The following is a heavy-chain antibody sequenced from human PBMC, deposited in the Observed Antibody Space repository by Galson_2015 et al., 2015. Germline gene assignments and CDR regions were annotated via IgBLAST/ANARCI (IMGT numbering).Heavy chain of an antibody. D-gene: IGHD6-19*01. CDR2: IDWDDDK. Sequence: PALVKPTQTLTLTCTFSGFSLSTSGMCVSWIRQPPGKALEWLALIDWDDDKYYSTSLKTRLTISKDTSKNQVVLTMTNMDPVDTATYYCARMVCGSGWPYYFDYWGQGTLVTVSS. CDR1: GFSLSTSGMC. V-gene: IGHV2-70*01. CDR3: ARMVCGSGWPYYFDY. J-gene: IGHJ4*02.